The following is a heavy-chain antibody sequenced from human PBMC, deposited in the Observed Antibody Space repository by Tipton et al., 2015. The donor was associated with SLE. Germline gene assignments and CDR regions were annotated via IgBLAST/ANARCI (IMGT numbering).Heavy chain of an antibody. CDR2: IYTSGST. Sequence: TLSLTCTVSGGSISSYYWSWIRQPPGKGLEWIGYIYTSGSTNYNLSLKSRVTISVDTSRNQFSLRLISVTAADTAVYYCATFSQSRLFDYWGQGRLVTVSS. D-gene: IGHD3-3*02. V-gene: IGHV4-4*08. CDR3: ATFSQSRLFDY. CDR1: GGSISSYY. J-gene: IGHJ4*02.